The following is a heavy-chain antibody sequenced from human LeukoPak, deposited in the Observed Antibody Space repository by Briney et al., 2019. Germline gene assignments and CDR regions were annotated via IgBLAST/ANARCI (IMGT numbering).Heavy chain of an antibody. CDR1: GFTFSSYA. CDR2: ISGSGGST. J-gene: IGHJ4*02. V-gene: IGHV3-23*01. Sequence: GGSLRLSCAASGFTFSSYAMSWVRQAPGKGLEWVSAISGSGGSTYYADSVKGRFTISRDNSKNTLYLQMNSLRAEDTAVYYCATLAHYDILTGYSNFDYWGQGTLVTVSS. D-gene: IGHD3-9*01. CDR3: ATLAHYDILTGYSNFDY.